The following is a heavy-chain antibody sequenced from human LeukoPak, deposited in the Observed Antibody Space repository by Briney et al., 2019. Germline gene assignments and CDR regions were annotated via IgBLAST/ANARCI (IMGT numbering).Heavy chain of an antibody. V-gene: IGHV1-69*05. J-gene: IGHJ5*02. CDR1: GGTFSSYA. CDR2: IIPIFGTA. CDR3: ARVRNQKGGDGNWFDP. D-gene: IGHD1-14*01. Sequence: SVKVSCKASGGTFSSYAISWVRQAPGQGLEWMGGIIPIFGTANYAQKFQGRVTITTDESTSTAYMELSSLRSEDTAVYYCARVRNQKGGDGNWFDPWGQGTLVTVSS.